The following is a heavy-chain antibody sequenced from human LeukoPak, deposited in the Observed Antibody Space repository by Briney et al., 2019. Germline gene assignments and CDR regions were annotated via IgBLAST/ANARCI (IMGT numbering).Heavy chain of an antibody. V-gene: IGHV5-51*01. J-gene: IGHJ6*02. D-gene: IGHD6-13*01. CDR3: ARRIAAAGTYYGMDV. CDR2: IYPGDSNT. Sequence: GESLKISCEGSGYSFTSYWIGWVRQMPGKGLEWMGIIYPGDSNTRYSPSFQGQVTISADKSISTAYLQWSSLKASDTAMYYCARRIAAAGTYYGMDVWGQGTTVTVSS. CDR1: GYSFTSYW.